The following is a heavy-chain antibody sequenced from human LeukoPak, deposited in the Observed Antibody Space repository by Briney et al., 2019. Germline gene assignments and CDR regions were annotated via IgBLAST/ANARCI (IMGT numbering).Heavy chain of an antibody. J-gene: IGHJ4*02. D-gene: IGHD5-18*01. V-gene: IGHV3-7*01. Sequence: PGGSLRLSCVGSGFTFSRYWLNWVRQAPGKGLEWVANMNQDGSEIYYLDSVKGRFTISRDNSKNTLYLQMNSLRAEDTAVYYCARDLEQRGYSYGYSYWGQGTLVTVSS. CDR1: GFTFSRYW. CDR3: ARDLEQRGYSYGYSY. CDR2: MNQDGSEI.